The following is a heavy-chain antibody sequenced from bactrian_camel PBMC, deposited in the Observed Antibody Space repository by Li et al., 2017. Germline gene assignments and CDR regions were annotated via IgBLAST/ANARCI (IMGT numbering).Heavy chain of an antibody. CDR2: NYTRSGRT. J-gene: IGHJ4*01. V-gene: IGHV3-3*01. CDR3: AADVGSMSGNCQPNY. Sequence: QLVESGGGSVQAGGSLTLSCTGPDYLEHSNCMGWFRQVPGNEAEREGVATNYTRSGRTSYSESAKGRFTISTDNAKNTVYLEMTSLKPDDTAMYYCAADVGSMSGNCQPNYWGQGTQVTVS. CDR1: DYLEHSNC. D-gene: IGHD8*01.